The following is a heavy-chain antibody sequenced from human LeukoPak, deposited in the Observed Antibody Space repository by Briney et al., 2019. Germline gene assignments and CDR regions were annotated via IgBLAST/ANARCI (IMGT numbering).Heavy chain of an antibody. CDR2: ISSSSSYT. D-gene: IGHD3-10*01. CDR3: ARLTRGYYYYGMDV. J-gene: IGHJ6*02. CDR1: GFTFRDYY. V-gene: IGHV3-11*03. Sequence: GGSLRLSCAASGFTFRDYYMSWIRQAPGKGLEWVSYISSSSSYTNYADSVKGRFTISRDNAKNSLYLQMNSLRAEDTAVYYCARLTRGYYYYGMDVWGQGTTVTVSS.